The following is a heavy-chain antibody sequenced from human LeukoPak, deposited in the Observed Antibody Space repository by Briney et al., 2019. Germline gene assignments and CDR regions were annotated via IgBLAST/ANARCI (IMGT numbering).Heavy chain of an antibody. D-gene: IGHD4-11*01. Sequence: PGGSLRLSCAASGFTFSSSWIHWVRQAPGKGLVWVSRINKDGSVTDYAESVKGRFSISRDNAKNTLYLQMNSLRVEDTAIYYCATDRDYAFDMWGQGTTVTVSS. CDR3: ATDRDYAFDM. CDR1: GFTFSSSW. CDR2: INKDGSVT. J-gene: IGHJ3*02. V-gene: IGHV3-74*01.